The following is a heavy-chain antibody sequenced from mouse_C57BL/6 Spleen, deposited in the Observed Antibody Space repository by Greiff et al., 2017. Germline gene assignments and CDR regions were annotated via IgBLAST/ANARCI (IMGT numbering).Heavy chain of an antibody. CDR2: IHPNSGST. J-gene: IGHJ2*01. V-gene: IGHV1-64*01. CDR3: AGEFYFDY. Sequence: VQLQQSGAELVKPGASVKLSCKASGYTFTSYWMHWVKQRPGQGLEWIGMIHPNSGSTNYNEKFKSKATLTVDKSSSTAYMLLSSLTSEDSAVYYCAGEFYFDYWGQGTTLTVSS. CDR1: GYTFTSYW.